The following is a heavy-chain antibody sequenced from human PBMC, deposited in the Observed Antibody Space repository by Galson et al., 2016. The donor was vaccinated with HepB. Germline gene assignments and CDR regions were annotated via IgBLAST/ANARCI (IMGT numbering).Heavy chain of an antibody. V-gene: IGHV3-9*01. D-gene: IGHD3-22*01. Sequence: SLRLSCAASGFTFDDYAMHWVRQAPGKGLEWVSGINWKSDIMVWGNSVTGRFIISRDNAKSSLFLQMNSLRPEDTALYYCAKASRDFYESAIDSWGQGTLVTVSS. J-gene: IGHJ4*02. CDR3: AKASRDFYESAIDS. CDR2: INWKSDIM. CDR1: GFTFDDYA.